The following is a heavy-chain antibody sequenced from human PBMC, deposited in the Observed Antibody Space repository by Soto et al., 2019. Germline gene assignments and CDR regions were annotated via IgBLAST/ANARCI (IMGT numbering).Heavy chain of an antibody. CDR1: GGSLISPNW. CDR3: ARDDGNYYFFDT. Sequence: QVYLQESGPGLVKPSGTLSLSCTVSGGSLISPNWWSWVRQPPGKGLEWIGDIFHTGSTNLNSSLKSRVTYSVDKSENQFSLNLTSVTAADTAVYYCARDDGNYYFFDTWGQGTLVTVSS. J-gene: IGHJ5*02. D-gene: IGHD4-17*01. CDR2: IFHTGST. V-gene: IGHV4-4*02.